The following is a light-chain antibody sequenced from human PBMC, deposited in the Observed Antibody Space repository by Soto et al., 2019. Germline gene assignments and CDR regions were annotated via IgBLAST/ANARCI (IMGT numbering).Light chain of an antibody. V-gene: IGKV1-5*01. CDR3: EQSYSTPWT. Sequence: DIQMTQSPSTVSVSVGDNVNITCRASQNIYNWLAWYRQQPGKAHELLMYGAYTLKGGVPSRFRGSASGTEFTLTIRSLQPEDFATYYCEQSYSTPWTFGQGTKVDIK. J-gene: IGKJ1*01. CDR1: QNIYNW. CDR2: GAY.